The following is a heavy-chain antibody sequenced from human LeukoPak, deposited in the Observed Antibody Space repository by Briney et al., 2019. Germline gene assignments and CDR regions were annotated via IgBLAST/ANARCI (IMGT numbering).Heavy chain of an antibody. J-gene: IGHJ6*03. V-gene: IGHV4-59*12. CDR3: ARLSGIAAAGSYGYYYYYYYMDV. CDR2: IYYSGST. Sequence: SETLSLTCTVSGGSISSYYWSWIRQPPGKGLEWIGYIYYSGSTHYNPSLKSRVTISVDTSKNQFSLKLSSVTAADTAVYYCARLSGIAAAGSYGYYYYYYYMDVWGKGTTVTISS. CDR1: GGSISSYY. D-gene: IGHD6-13*01.